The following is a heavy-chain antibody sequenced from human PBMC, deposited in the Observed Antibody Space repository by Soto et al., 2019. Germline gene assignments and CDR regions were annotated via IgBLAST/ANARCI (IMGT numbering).Heavy chain of an antibody. D-gene: IGHD3-22*01. CDR3: ARDSGGSGYEFDY. CDR1: GFPFSAYG. J-gene: IGHJ4*02. CDR2: IWFDGGNE. V-gene: IGHV3-33*01. Sequence: GGSLRLSCAASGFPFSAYGMHWVRQAPGKGLQWVAVIWFDGGNEYYADSVRGRFTISRDNSKNTLYLQMNSLTDEDTAVYYCARDSGGSGYEFDYWRQRPLVTVSS.